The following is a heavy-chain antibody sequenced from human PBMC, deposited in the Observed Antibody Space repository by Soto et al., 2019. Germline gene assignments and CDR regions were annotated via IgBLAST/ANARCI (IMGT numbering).Heavy chain of an antibody. V-gene: IGHV1-69*01. CDR1: GGTFSSYA. Sequence: QVQLVQSGAEMKKPGSSVKVSCKASGGTFSSYAISWVRQAPGQGLEWMGGIIPIFGTANYAQNFQGRVTIAAHESTNTAYMELSSLRSEDTAVYYCARDLGSGWFNYWCQGTLLTVSS. CDR3: ARDLGSGWFNY. J-gene: IGHJ4*02. D-gene: IGHD6-19*01. CDR2: IIPIFGTA.